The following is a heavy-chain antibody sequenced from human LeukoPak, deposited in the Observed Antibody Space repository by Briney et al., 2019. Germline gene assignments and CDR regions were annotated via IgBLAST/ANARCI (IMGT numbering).Heavy chain of an antibody. CDR2: VHYSGST. J-gene: IGHJ4*02. CDR1: GGSISSSNW. V-gene: IGHV4-39*01. Sequence: PSETLSLTCAVSGGSISSSNWWSWVRQPPGKGLAWIGSVHYSGSTYYNPSLKSRLSISVDTSKNQFSLRLSSVTAADTAVYFCARQRDYYDSSGSDYFDYWGQGTLVTVSS. D-gene: IGHD3-22*01. CDR3: ARQRDYYDSSGSDYFDY.